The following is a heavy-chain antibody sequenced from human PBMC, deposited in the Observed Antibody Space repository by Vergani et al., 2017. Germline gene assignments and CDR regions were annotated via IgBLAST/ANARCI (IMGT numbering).Heavy chain of an antibody. Sequence: EVQLVESGGGLVQPGGSLRLSCAASGFTFSSYSMNWVRQAPGKGLEWVSYISSSSSTIYYADSVKGRFTISRDNAKNSLYLQMNSLRDEDTAVYYCARPPIYYDSSGSQYYFDYWGQGTLVTVSS. J-gene: IGHJ4*02. D-gene: IGHD3-22*01. CDR3: ARPPIYYDSSGSQYYFDY. CDR2: ISSSSSTI. CDR1: GFTFSSYS. V-gene: IGHV3-48*02.